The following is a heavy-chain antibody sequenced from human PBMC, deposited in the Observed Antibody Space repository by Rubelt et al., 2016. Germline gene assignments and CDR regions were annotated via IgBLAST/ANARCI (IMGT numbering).Heavy chain of an antibody. D-gene: IGHD2-8*01. CDR2: LYRGGNT. CDR1: GFTVSTNY. CDR3: ARDHGVKNCFDP. J-gene: IGHJ5*02. Sequence: VQLVESGGGVVQPGRSLRLSCAASGFTVSTNYMSWVRQVPGKGLEWVSVLYRGGNTYYADSVKGRFTSARDNSRNTLYLQMNSPRVEDTAMYYCARDHGVKNCFDPWGQGTLVTVSS. V-gene: IGHV3-66*01.